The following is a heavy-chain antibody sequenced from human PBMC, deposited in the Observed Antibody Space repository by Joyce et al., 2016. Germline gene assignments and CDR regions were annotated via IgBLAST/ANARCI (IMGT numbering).Heavy chain of an antibody. V-gene: IGHV4-30-4*01. CDR3: ARGNGDFWSGYYNYFDY. Sequence: QVQLQESGPGLVKPSQTLSLTCTVSGGSISSGDYYWSLVRQSPGKGLEGIGYIYFSGSTHRNPSLKCRLTISADTSKTQCSLKVRSVTAADTAVYYCARGNGDFWSGYYNYFDYWGQGILVTVSS. CDR1: GGSISSGDYY. D-gene: IGHD3-3*01. CDR2: IYFSGST. J-gene: IGHJ4*02.